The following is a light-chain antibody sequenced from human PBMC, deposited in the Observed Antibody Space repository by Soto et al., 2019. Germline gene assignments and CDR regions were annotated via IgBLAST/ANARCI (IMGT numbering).Light chain of an antibody. CDR3: SSYTSSSPHWV. CDR1: SIDAGGYNY. Sequence: QSALTQPASVSGSPGQSITISCTGSSIDAGGYNYVSWYQQHPGKAPKLMIYDVSNRPSGVSNRFSGSKSGNAASLTISGLQAEDEADYYCSSYTSSSPHWVFGGVTKLTV. J-gene: IGLJ3*02. V-gene: IGLV2-14*01. CDR2: DVS.